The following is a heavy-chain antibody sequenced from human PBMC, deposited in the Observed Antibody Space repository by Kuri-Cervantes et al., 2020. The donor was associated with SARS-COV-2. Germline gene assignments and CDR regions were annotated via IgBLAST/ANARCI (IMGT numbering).Heavy chain of an antibody. CDR1: GGSISNYY. D-gene: IGHD6-13*01. CDR2: VFYSGST. Sequence: GSLRLSCTVSGGSISNYYWSWIRQPPGKGLEWIGNVFYSGSTNYNPSLKSRVTISVDTSKNQFSLKLSSVTAADTAVYYCARVLYSSSWGLDYWGQGTLVTVSS. CDR3: ARVLYSSSWGLDY. V-gene: IGHV4-59*01. J-gene: IGHJ4*02.